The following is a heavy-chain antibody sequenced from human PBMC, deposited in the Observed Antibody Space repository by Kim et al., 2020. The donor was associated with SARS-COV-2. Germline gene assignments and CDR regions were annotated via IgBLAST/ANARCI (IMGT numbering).Heavy chain of an antibody. CDR2: ISYDGSNK. CDR1: GFTFSSYG. V-gene: IGHV3-33*05. CDR3: AREPGDYPHPFDY. Sequence: GGSLRLSCAASGFTFSSYGMHWVRQAPGKGLEWVAVISYDGSNKYYADSVKGRFTISRDNSKNTLYLQMNSLRAEDTAVYYCAREPGDYPHPFDYWGQGTLVTVSS. D-gene: IGHD4-17*01. J-gene: IGHJ4*02.